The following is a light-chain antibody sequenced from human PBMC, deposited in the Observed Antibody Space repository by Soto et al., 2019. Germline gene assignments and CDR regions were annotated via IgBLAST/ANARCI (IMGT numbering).Light chain of an antibody. CDR2: DAS. CDR1: QSVSSSY. V-gene: IGKV3-20*01. Sequence: EIVLTQSPGTLSLSPGERATLSCRASQSVSSSYLAWYQQKPGQAPRLLIYDASSRATGIPDRFRGSGSGTDFTLTSSRLEPEDYAVYYCQQYGSSPSTFGQGTKLEIK. CDR3: QQYGSSPST. J-gene: IGKJ2*02.